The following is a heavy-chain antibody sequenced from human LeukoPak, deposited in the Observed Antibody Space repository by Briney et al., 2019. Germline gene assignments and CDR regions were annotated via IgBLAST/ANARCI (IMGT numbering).Heavy chain of an antibody. Sequence: SETLSLTCTVSGGSLSSYYWSWIRQPPGKGLEWIGYIYYSGCTNYNTSLESRVTISVDTSKNQFSLKLSSVPAADTAVYYCARGLNYYAPRRFDPWGQGTLVTVSS. D-gene: IGHD3-10*01. CDR2: IYYSGCT. V-gene: IGHV4-59*01. J-gene: IGHJ5*02. CDR1: GGSLSSYY. CDR3: ARGLNYYAPRRFDP.